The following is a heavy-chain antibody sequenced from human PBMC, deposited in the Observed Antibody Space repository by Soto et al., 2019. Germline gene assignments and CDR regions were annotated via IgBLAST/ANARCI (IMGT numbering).Heavy chain of an antibody. J-gene: IGHJ4*02. Sequence: ASVKVSCKASGYTFTSYDINWVRQATGQGLEWMGWMNPNSGNTGYAQKFQGRVTMTRNTSISTAYMELSSLRSEDTAVYYCARDRDGYKSRDYWGQGTLVTVSS. CDR1: GYTFTSYD. CDR2: MNPNSGNT. CDR3: ARDRDGYKSRDY. D-gene: IGHD5-12*01. V-gene: IGHV1-8*01.